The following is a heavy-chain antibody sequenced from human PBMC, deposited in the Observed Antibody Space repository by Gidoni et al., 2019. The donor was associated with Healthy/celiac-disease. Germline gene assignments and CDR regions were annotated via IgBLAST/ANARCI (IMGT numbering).Heavy chain of an antibody. Sequence: EVQLLESGGGLVQPGGSLRLSCAASGFTFSSYAMSWVRQAPGKGLEWVSAISGSGGSTYYADSVKGRFTISRDNSKNTLYLQMNSLRAEDTAVYYCAKDVPPSGWYGGWFDPWGQGTLVTVSS. D-gene: IGHD6-19*01. CDR2: ISGSGGST. CDR3: AKDVPPSGWYGGWFDP. CDR1: GFTFSSYA. V-gene: IGHV3-23*01. J-gene: IGHJ5*02.